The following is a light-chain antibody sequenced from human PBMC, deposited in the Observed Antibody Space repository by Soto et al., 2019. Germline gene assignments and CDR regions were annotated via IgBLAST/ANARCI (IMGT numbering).Light chain of an antibody. CDR2: WAS. J-gene: IGKJ1*01. CDR1: QTVLFTSNNKNF. V-gene: IGKV4-1*01. Sequence: DIVMTQSPESLAVSLGGRATIHCKSSQTVLFTSNNKNFLAWYQHKGGQPPKLLINWASIRESGVPDRFSGRGSGSDFSLTISNLQAEDVAVYYCQQYYRGPPTVGQGTKVDSK. CDR3: QQYYRGPPT.